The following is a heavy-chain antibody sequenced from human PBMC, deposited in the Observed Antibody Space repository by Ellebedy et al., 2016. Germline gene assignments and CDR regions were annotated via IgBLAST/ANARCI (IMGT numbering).Heavy chain of an antibody. V-gene: IGHV3-23*01. CDR2: ISGSGGST. Sequence: GGSLRLSCAASGFTFSSYAMSWVRQAPGKGLEWVSAISGSGGSTYYADSVKCRFTISRDNSKNTLNLQMNSLRAKDTAVYYCAKDRDIVVVVAALFDYWGQGTLVTVSS. J-gene: IGHJ4*02. D-gene: IGHD2-15*01. CDR1: GFTFSSYA. CDR3: AKDRDIVVVVAALFDY.